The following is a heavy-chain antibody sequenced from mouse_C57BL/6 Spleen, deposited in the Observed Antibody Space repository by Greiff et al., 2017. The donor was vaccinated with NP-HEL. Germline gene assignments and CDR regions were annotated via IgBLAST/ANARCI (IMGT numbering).Heavy chain of an antibody. CDR2: IDPSASYT. V-gene: IGHV1-69*01. CDR1: GYTFTSYW. D-gene: IGHD1-1*01. J-gene: IGHJ2*01. CDR3: ARRGPTVAFDY. Sequence: QVQLQQPGAELVMPGASVKLSCKASGYTFTSYWMHWVKQRPGQGLEWIGEIDPSASYTNYNQKFKGKSTLTVDKSSSTAYMQLSSLTSEDAAVYYCARRGPTVAFDYWGQGTTLTVSS.